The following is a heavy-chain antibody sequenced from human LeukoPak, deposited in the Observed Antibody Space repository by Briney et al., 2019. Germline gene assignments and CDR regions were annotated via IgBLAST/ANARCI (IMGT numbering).Heavy chain of an antibody. V-gene: IGHV4-59*01. J-gene: IGHJ4*02. CDR3: ARDGMGATSDY. CDR2: IYYSGST. D-gene: IGHD1-26*01. Sequence: PSETLSLTCTVSGGSISSYYWSWIRQPPGKGLEWIGYIYYSGSTNYNPSLKSRVTIPVDTSKNQFSLKLSSVTAADTAVYYCARDGMGATSDYWGQGTLVTVSS. CDR1: GGSISSYY.